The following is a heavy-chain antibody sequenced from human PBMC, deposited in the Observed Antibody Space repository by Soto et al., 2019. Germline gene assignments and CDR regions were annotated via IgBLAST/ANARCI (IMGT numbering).Heavy chain of an antibody. D-gene: IGHD3-10*01. CDR3: ASIYYYGSGSFWFDP. J-gene: IGHJ5*02. Sequence: KPSETLSLTCAVSGGSISSSNWWSWVRQPPGKGLEWIGEIYHSGSTNYNPSLKSRVTISVDKSKNQFSLKLSSVTAADTAVYYCASIYYYGSGSFWFDPWGQGTLVTVSS. V-gene: IGHV4-4*02. CDR1: GGSISSSNW. CDR2: IYHSGST.